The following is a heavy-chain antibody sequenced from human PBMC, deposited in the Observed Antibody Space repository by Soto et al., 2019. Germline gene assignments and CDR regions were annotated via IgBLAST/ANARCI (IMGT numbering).Heavy chain of an antibody. CDR1: GYSFTSYW. Sequence: GESLKISCKGSGYSFTSYWIGWVRQMPGKGLEWMGIIYPGASDTRYSPSFHGQVTISADKSISTAYLQWSSLKASDTAMYYCERHREYCSSTSCTKRASPNYHGMDVWGQGTTVPASS. J-gene: IGHJ6*02. CDR3: ERHREYCSSTSCTKRASPNYHGMDV. D-gene: IGHD2-2*01. CDR2: IYPGASDT. V-gene: IGHV5-51*01.